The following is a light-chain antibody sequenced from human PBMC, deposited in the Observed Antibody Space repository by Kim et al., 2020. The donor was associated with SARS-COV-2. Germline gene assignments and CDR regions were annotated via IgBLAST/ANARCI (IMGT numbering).Light chain of an antibody. CDR3: AAWDDSLNGQV. Sequence: GQRFTVSFSGRSSTAGSNNVHWSQHLPGTAPKLLIYSNNQRPSGVPDRFSGSKSGTSGSLAISGLQSEDEADYYCAAWDDSLNGQVFGTGTKVTVL. J-gene: IGLJ1*01. CDR1: SSTAGSNN. CDR2: SNN. V-gene: IGLV1-44*01.